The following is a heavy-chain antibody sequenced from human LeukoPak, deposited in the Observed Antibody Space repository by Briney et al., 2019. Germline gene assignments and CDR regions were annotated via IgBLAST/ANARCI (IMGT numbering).Heavy chain of an antibody. CDR2: INHSGST. Sequence: PSETLSLTCAVYGGSFSGYYWSWIRQPPGKGLEWIGEINHSGSTNYNPSLESRVTISVDTSKNQFSLKLSSVTAADTAVYYCARAIFFGVVIMFHYYFDYWGQGTLVTVSS. D-gene: IGHD3-3*01. CDR3: ARAIFFGVVIMFHYYFDY. V-gene: IGHV4-34*01. J-gene: IGHJ4*02. CDR1: GGSFSGYY.